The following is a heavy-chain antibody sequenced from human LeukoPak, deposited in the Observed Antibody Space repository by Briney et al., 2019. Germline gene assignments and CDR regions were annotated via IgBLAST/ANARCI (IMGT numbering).Heavy chain of an antibody. Sequence: ASVKVSCKASGYTFTGYYMHWVRQAPGQGLEWMGWINTNSGGTNYAQKFQGWVTMTRNTSISTAYMELSRLRSDDTAVYYCARGVGGSYIDVHEDYFDYWGQGTLVTVSS. CDR2: INTNSGGT. CDR3: ARGVGGSYIDVHEDYFDY. CDR1: GYTFTGYY. J-gene: IGHJ4*02. D-gene: IGHD2-15*01. V-gene: IGHV1-2*04.